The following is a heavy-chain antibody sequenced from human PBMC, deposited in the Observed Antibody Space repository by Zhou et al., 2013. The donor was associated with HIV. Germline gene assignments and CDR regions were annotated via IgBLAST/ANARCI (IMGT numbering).Heavy chain of an antibody. D-gene: IGHD3-22*01. Sequence: EVQLLESGGGLVQPGGSLRLSCSASGFTFSSYAMSWVRRAPGKGLEWVSAISGDGGSTYYADSVKGRFTISRDNSKNTLYLQMNSLRAEDTAVFYCAKAGMDSSGYYYVPFDYWGQGTLVTVSS. V-gene: IGHV3-23*01. J-gene: IGHJ4*02. CDR1: GFTFSSYA. CDR3: AKAGMDSSGYYYVPFDY. CDR2: ISGDGGST.